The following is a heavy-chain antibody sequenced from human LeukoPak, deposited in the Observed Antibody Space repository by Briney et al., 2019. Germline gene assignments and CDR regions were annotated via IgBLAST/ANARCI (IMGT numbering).Heavy chain of an antibody. D-gene: IGHD4-17*01. J-gene: IGHJ6*02. Sequence: GASVKVCCKASGGTFSSYAISWVRQAPGQGLEWMGRIIPILGIANYAQKFQGRVTITADKSTSTAYMELSSLRSEDTAVYYCARSTSTVTTGSYYYYYGMDVWGQGTTVTVSS. CDR2: IIPILGIA. CDR1: GGTFSSYA. CDR3: ARSTSTVTTGSYYYYYGMDV. V-gene: IGHV1-69*04.